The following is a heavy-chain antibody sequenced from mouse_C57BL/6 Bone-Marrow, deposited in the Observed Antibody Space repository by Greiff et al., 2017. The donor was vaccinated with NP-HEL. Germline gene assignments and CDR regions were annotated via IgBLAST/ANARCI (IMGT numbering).Heavy chain of an antibody. CDR2: ISYDGSN. D-gene: IGHD1-1*01. CDR3: ASTTVVTFDV. CDR1: GYSITSGYY. Sequence: ESGPGLVKPSQSLSLTCSVTGYSITSGYYWNWIRQFPGNKLEWMGYISYDGSNNYNPSLKNRISITRDTSKNQFFLKLNPVTTEDTATYYCASTTVVTFDVWGTGTTVTVSS. J-gene: IGHJ1*03. V-gene: IGHV3-6*01.